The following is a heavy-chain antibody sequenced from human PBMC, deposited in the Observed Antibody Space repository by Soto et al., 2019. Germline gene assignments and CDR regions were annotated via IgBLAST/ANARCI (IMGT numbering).Heavy chain of an antibody. CDR3: ATNQLGYNWGPGYYYYGMDV. CDR1: GYTLTELS. D-gene: IGHD1-1*01. J-gene: IGHJ6*02. CDR2: FDPEDGET. V-gene: IGHV1-24*01. Sequence: AASVKVSCKVSGYTLTELSMHWVRQAPGKGLEWMGGFDPEDGETIYAQKFQGRVTMTEDTSTDTAYMELSSLRSEDTAVYYCATNQLGYNWGPGYYYYGMDVWGQGTTVTVSS.